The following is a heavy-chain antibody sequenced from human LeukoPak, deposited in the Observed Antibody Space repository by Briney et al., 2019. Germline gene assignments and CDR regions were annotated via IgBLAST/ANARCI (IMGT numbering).Heavy chain of an antibody. V-gene: IGHV3-23*01. D-gene: IGHD3-10*01. Sequence: GGSLRLSCAASGFTFNNYAMSWFRQTPGKGLEWVSAISESGDRTYYAESVKGRFSISRDNSKNTLYLQMHSLRAEDTAVYYCGKRELWHGSGEDAWGQGTTVTVSS. J-gene: IGHJ6*02. CDR3: GKRELWHGSGEDA. CDR1: GFTFNNYA. CDR2: ISESGDRT.